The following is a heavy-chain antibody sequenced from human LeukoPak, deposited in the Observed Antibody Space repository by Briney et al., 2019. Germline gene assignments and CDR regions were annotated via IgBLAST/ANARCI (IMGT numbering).Heavy chain of an antibody. CDR2: ITWDSGTT. Sequence: PGGSLRLSCAASGFTFDDYTMHWVRQAPGKSLEWVSLITWDSGTTYYKDSVKGRCTISRDNSKNSLYLQMNSLRTEDTALYYCAKGYSSGWYPFDYWGQGTLVTVSS. CDR1: GFTFDDYT. D-gene: IGHD6-19*01. J-gene: IGHJ4*02. CDR3: AKGYSSGWYPFDY. V-gene: IGHV3-43*01.